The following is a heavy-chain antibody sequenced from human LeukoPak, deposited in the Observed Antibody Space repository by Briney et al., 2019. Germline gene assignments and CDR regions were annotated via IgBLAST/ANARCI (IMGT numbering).Heavy chain of an antibody. CDR2: IGSSSRYI. CDR1: GFTFSSYG. CDR3: ARDVGSGSYSASDY. Sequence: GGSLRLSCAASGFTFSSYGMHWVRQAPGKGLEWVSFIGSSSRYIYYADSVKGRFTISRDDAKNSLYLQMNSLRAEDTAVYYCARDVGSGSYSASDYWGQGTLVTVSS. D-gene: IGHD3-10*01. J-gene: IGHJ4*02. V-gene: IGHV3-21*01.